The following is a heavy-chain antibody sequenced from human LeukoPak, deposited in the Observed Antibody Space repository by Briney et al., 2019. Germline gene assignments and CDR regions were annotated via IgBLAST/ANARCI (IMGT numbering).Heavy chain of an antibody. D-gene: IGHD6-6*01. Sequence: GGSLRLSCAASGFTFSSYTMHWIRQAPGKGLEWVSSISGSNSYIFYADSVKGRFTVSRDNSKNMLYLQMNSLRAEDTAVYYCAKWKYSNSGIDDYWGQGTLVTVSS. CDR1: GFTFSSYT. J-gene: IGHJ4*02. CDR3: AKWKYSNSGIDDY. CDR2: ISGSNSYI. V-gene: IGHV3-21*04.